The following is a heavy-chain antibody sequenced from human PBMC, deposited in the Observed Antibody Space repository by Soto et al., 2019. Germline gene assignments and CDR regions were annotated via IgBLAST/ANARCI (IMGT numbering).Heavy chain of an antibody. Sequence: ASVKVSCKASGGTFSSYAISWVRQAPGQGLEWMGGIIPIFGTANYAQKFQGRVTITADKSTSTAYMELSSLRSEDTAVYYCATAGCRGGSRTPYYYYGMDVWGQGTTVTVSS. CDR3: ATAGCRGGSRTPYYYYGMDV. D-gene: IGHD2-15*01. CDR2: IIPIFGTA. V-gene: IGHV1-69*06. CDR1: GGTFSSYA. J-gene: IGHJ6*02.